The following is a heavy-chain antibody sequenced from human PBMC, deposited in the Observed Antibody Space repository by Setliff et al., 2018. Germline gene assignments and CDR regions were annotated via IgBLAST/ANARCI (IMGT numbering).Heavy chain of an antibody. J-gene: IGHJ6*02. D-gene: IGHD2-2*02. V-gene: IGHV4-34*01. CDR1: GQSFSDYY. Sequence: SETLSLTCALYGQSFSDYYWSWVRQPPGKGLEWIGEIYHSGSTNYNPSLKSRVTISVDTSKNQFSLKLSSVTAADTAVYYCARDRQYCSSPTCYSSYFYYYGMDVWGQG. CDR3: ARDRQYCSSPTCYSSYFYYYGMDV. CDR2: IYHSGST.